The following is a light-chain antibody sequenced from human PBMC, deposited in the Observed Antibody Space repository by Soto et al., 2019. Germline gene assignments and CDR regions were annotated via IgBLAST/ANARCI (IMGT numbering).Light chain of an antibody. CDR1: QSVSSSY. Sequence: EIVLTQSPGTLSLSPGERATLSCRASQSVSSSYLAWYQQKPGQAPRLLIYVASSRATGIPDRFSGSGSGTDFPLTISRLEPEDFAVYYCQQYGSSPPWTFGQGTNVEIK. CDR3: QQYGSSPPWT. J-gene: IGKJ1*01. CDR2: VAS. V-gene: IGKV3-20*01.